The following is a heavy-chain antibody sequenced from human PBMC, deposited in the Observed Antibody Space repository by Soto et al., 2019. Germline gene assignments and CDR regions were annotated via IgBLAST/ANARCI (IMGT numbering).Heavy chain of an antibody. CDR1: GFTFSSYT. CDR3: ARGSSGFFDY. CDR2: VSYDGSDQ. D-gene: IGHD5-12*01. J-gene: IGHJ4*02. Sequence: QVQLAESGGVVVQPGRSLRLSCAASGFTFSSYTMHWIRQAPGKGLEWVAVVSYDGSDQYYVDSVKGRFAISRDNSKNTLSLQMNSLRAEDTAVYYCARGSSGFFDYWGPGTLVTVSS. V-gene: IGHV3-30*03.